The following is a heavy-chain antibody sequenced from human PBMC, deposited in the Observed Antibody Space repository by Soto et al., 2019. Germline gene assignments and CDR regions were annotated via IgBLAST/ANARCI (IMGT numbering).Heavy chain of an antibody. CDR1: GGSISSSSYY. D-gene: IGHD3-16*01. CDR2: IYYSGST. CDR3: ARVGYYYYYGMDV. Sequence: PSETLSLTCTVSGGSISSSSYYWFWIRQPPGKGLEWIGSIYYSGSTYYNPSLKSRVTISVDTSKNQFSLKLSSVTAADTAVYYCARVGYYYYYGMDVWGQGTTVTVSS. J-gene: IGHJ6*02. V-gene: IGHV4-39*07.